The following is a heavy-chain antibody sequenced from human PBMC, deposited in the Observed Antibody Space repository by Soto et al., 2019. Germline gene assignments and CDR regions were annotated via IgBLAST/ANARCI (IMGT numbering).Heavy chain of an antibody. J-gene: IGHJ4*02. D-gene: IGHD6-6*01. CDR3: AREFEYSSSFDY. CDR2: IWYDGSNK. V-gene: IGHV3-33*01. CDR1: GFTFSSYV. Sequence: PGGSLRLSCAASGFTFSSYVMHWVRQAPGKGLEWVAVIWYDGSNKYYADSVKGRFTISRDNSKNTLYLQMNSLRAEDTAVYYCAREFEYSSSFDYWGQGTLVTVSS.